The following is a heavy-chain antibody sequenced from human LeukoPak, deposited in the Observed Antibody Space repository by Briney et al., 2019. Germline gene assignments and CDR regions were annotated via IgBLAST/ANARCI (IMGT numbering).Heavy chain of an antibody. V-gene: IGHV1-18*01. CDR1: GYTFPSYG. Sequence: GASVKVSCKASGYTFPSYGITWVRQAPGQGLECMGWISPYSGNTDYAQKFQGGVTMTTDTSTTTAYMELRSLRSDDTAVYYCARASGVSAAGSPYYFDYWGQGTLVTVSS. D-gene: IGHD6-13*01. CDR3: ARASGVSAAGSPYYFDY. CDR2: ISPYSGNT. J-gene: IGHJ4*02.